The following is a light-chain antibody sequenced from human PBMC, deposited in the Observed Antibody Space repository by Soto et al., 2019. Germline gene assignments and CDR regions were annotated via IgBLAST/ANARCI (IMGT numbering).Light chain of an antibody. CDR2: AAS. CDR3: QKYNSAPLT. V-gene: IGKV1-27*01. CDR1: QGISNY. Sequence: IQMTQSPSSRSGSVGGRVTITCRASQGISNYLAWYQQKPGTVPDLLIYAASTLQSGVPSPFSGSGPGTDFTLTISSPQPEDVATYYCQKYNSAPLTVGQGTRLEI. J-gene: IGKJ5*01.